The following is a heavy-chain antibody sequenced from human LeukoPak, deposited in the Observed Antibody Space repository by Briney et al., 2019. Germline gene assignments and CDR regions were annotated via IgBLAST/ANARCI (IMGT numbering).Heavy chain of an antibody. Sequence: PGGSLRLSCAVSGFTFSSYWMTWVRQAPGKGLEWVANIKQDGSEKYYVDSVKGRFTISRDNVKNSLYLQMSSLRAEDTAVYYCARGLVVEGYYFDYWGQGTLVAVSS. J-gene: IGHJ4*02. V-gene: IGHV3-7*01. D-gene: IGHD2-15*01. CDR2: IKQDGSEK. CDR3: ARGLVVEGYYFDY. CDR1: GFTFSSYW.